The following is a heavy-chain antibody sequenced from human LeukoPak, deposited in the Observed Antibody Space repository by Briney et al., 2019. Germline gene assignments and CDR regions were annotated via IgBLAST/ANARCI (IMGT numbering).Heavy chain of an antibody. V-gene: IGHV1-24*01. CDR2: FDPEDGET. D-gene: IGHD3-10*01. Sequence: GASVKVSCRASGYTFTGYYMHWVRQAPGKGLEWMGGFDPEDGETIYAQKFQGRVTMTEDTSTDTAYMELSSLRSEDTAVYYCATPNPMVRGVIIHPHAFDIWGQGTMVTVSS. CDR3: ATPNPMVRGVIIHPHAFDI. J-gene: IGHJ3*02. CDR1: GYTFTGYY.